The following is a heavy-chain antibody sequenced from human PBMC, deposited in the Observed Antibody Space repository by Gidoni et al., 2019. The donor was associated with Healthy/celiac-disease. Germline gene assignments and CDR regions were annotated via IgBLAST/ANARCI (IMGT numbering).Heavy chain of an antibody. J-gene: IGHJ4*02. Sequence: EVQLVESGGGLVQPGGSLGLSFAASGFTFSRYDMSWVRQAPGKGLEWVSAISGSGGSTYYADSVKGRFNISRDNSKNTLYLQMNSLRAEDTAVYYCAKGPVTGGYFDYWGQGTLVTVSS. D-gene: IGHD3-10*01. V-gene: IGHV3-23*04. CDR2: ISGSGGST. CDR1: GFTFSRYD. CDR3: AKGPVTGGYFDY.